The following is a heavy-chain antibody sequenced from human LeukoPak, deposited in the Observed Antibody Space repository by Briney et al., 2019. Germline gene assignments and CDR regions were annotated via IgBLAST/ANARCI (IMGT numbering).Heavy chain of an antibody. CDR3: ARESRRYSSPSGY. D-gene: IGHD6-13*01. J-gene: IGHJ4*02. V-gene: IGHV3-48*01. CDR1: GFTFSSYS. Sequence: GGSLRLSCAASGFTFSSYSMNWVRQAPGKGLEWVSYISSSSSTIYYADSVKGRFTISRDNAKNSLYLQMNSLRAEDTAVYYCARESRRYSSPSGYWGQGTLVTVSS. CDR2: ISSSSSTI.